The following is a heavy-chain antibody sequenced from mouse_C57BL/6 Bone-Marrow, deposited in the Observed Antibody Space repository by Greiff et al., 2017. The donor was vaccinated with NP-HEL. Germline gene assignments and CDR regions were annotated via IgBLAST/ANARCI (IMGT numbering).Heavy chain of an antibody. CDR1: GYTFTGYW. Sequence: QVQLQQSGAELMKPGASVKLSCKATGYTFTGYWIEWVKQRPGHGLEWIGEILPGSGSTNYNEKFKGKATFTADTSSNTAYMQLSSLTTEDSAIYYWARRDYDYDGGDYFDYWGQGTTLTVSS. CDR2: ILPGSGST. CDR3: ARRDYDYDGGDYFDY. V-gene: IGHV1-9*01. J-gene: IGHJ2*01. D-gene: IGHD2-4*01.